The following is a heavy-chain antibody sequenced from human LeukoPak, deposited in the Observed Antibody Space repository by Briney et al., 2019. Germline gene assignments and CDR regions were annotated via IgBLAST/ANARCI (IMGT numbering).Heavy chain of an antibody. D-gene: IGHD1-26*01. Sequence: GGSLRLSCAASGFTFSSYSMNWVRQAPGKGLEWVSYISSSSSTIYYADSVKGRFTISRDNAKNSLYLQMNSLRAEDTAVYYCARARDSGSYRYYYYYMDVWGKGTTVTVSS. J-gene: IGHJ6*03. CDR3: ARARDSGSYRYYYYYMDV. V-gene: IGHV3-48*01. CDR2: ISSSSSTI. CDR1: GFTFSSYS.